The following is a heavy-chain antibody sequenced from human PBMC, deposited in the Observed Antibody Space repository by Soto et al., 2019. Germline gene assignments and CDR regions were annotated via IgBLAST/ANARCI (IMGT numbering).Heavy chain of an antibody. CDR1: GFTFSSYA. Sequence: EVQLLESGGGLVQPGGSLRLSCAASGFTFSSYAMSWVRQAPGKGLEWVSAISGSGGSTYYADSVKGRFTISRDNSKNTLYLQMNSLRSEDTAVYYCAKGYCSGGSCYSHPWGQGTLVTVSS. CDR2: ISGSGGST. CDR3: AKGYCSGGSCYSHP. J-gene: IGHJ5*02. D-gene: IGHD2-15*01. V-gene: IGHV3-23*01.